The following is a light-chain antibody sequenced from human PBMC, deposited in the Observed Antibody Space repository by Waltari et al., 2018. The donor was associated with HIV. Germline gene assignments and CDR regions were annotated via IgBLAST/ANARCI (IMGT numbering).Light chain of an antibody. CDR3: ISYTTSSTPYV. J-gene: IGLJ1*01. V-gene: IGLV2-14*01. CDR2: EVS. Sequence: QSALTQPASVSGSPGQSITISCTGTSSDVGGYNFVSWYQQYPGKAPKPMIYEVSNRPSGVSDRFSGSKSANTASLTISGLRAEDEADYYCISYTTSSTPYVLGTGTTVTVL. CDR1: SSDVGGYNF.